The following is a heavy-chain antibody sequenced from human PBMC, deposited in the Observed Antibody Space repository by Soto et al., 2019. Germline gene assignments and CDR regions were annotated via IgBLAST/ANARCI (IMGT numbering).Heavy chain of an antibody. CDR3: ARGVGFGYYYYHMDL. V-gene: IGHV4-59*01. CDR2: IYYSGSA. Sequence: QLHLQESGPGLVKASETLALTCTVSGGSISSYYWNWIRQPPGKGLEWIGYIYYSGSADYNPSLGSRVTISIDTSKNQFSLKLTSVTAADTAVYYCARGVGFGYYYYHMDLWGQGTTVTVSS. D-gene: IGHD3-10*01. CDR1: GGSISSYY. J-gene: IGHJ6*02.